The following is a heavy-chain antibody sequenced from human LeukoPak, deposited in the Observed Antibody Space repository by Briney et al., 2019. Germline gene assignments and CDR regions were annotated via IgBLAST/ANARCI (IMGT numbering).Heavy chain of an antibody. CDR2: IYYTGST. CDR1: GGSISSYY. D-gene: IGHD6-13*01. J-gene: IGHJ5*02. V-gene: IGHV4-59*01. CDR3: ARDAYSSSEVDWFDP. Sequence: SETLSLTCIVSGGSISSYYWSWIRQPPGKGLEWIGYIYYTGSTNYNPSLKSRVTISVDTSKNQFSLKLSSVTAADMAVYYCARDAYSSSEVDWFDPWGQGTLVTVSS.